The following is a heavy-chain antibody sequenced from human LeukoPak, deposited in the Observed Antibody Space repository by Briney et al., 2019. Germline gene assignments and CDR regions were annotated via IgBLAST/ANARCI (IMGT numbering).Heavy chain of an antibody. CDR3: ARGGQGDGYSADEAFDF. Sequence: SQTLSLTCAISGDSVSINSVTWNWIRQSPSRGLEWLGRTYYRSTWYNDYAVSVRGRITVNPDTSKNQFSLHLNSVTPEDTAVYYCARGGQGDGYSADEAFDFWGQGTMVTVS. CDR1: GDSVSINSVT. D-gene: IGHD5-24*01. J-gene: IGHJ3*01. V-gene: IGHV6-1*01. CDR2: TYYRSTWYN.